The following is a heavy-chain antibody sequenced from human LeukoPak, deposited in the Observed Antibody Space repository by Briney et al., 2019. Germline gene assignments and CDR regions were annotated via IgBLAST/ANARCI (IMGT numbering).Heavy chain of an antibody. J-gene: IGHJ4*02. CDR3: ARGKGSSWTYDY. CDR2: MNTNSGNT. D-gene: IGHD6-13*01. CDR1: GYTFTSYG. V-gene: IGHV1-8*01. Sequence: GASVKVSCTASGYTFTSYGINWVRQAPGQGLEWMGWMNTNSGNTGYAQKFQGRVTMTRNTSISTAYMKLSSLRSEDTAVYYCARGKGSSWTYDYWGQGTLVTVSS.